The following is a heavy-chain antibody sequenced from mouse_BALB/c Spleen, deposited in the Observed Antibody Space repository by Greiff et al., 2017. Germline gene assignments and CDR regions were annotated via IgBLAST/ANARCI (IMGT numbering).Heavy chain of an antibody. CDR1: GYTITSYY. D-gene: IGHD1-1*01. Sequence: EVQLVESGPSLVKPSQTLSLSCSVTGYTITSYYLNWIRQFPGNKLEYMGYISSSGSTYYNPSLKNRISINPDTTKNQYYMLLNSVTTEDTATYYCAKYHPLTTKAMDYWGQGTSVTVSS. CDR2: ISSSGST. V-gene: IGHV3-8*02. J-gene: IGHJ4*01. CDR3: AKYHPLTTKAMDY.